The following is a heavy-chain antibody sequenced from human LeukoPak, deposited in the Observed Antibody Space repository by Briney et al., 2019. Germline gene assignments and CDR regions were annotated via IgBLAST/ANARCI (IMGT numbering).Heavy chain of an antibody. D-gene: IGHD5-24*01. J-gene: IGHJ3*02. CDR2: ITTSGGRT. CDR1: GFTFSSYA. V-gene: IGHV3-23*01. Sequence: GGSLRLSCAASGFTFSSYAMSWVRQAPGKGLEWVSSITTSGGRTNYADSVKGRFTISRDNSKNTLYLQMNSLRAEDTAVYYCAKALRGDGDNASDMWGQGTMVPVSS. CDR3: AKALRGDGDNASDM.